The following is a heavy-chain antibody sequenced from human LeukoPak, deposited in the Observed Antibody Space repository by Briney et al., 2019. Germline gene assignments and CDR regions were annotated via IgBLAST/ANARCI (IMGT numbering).Heavy chain of an antibody. J-gene: IGHJ5*02. CDR3: ARGRTLTIFGVVIRGFDP. D-gene: IGHD3-3*01. V-gene: IGHV4-39*07. CDR2: IYYSGST. Sequence: SETLSLTCTVSGGSISSSNYYWGWIRQPPGKGLEWIGSIYYSGSTYYNPSLKSRVTISVDTSKNQFSLKLSSVTAADTAVYYCARGRTLTIFGVVIRGFDPWGQGTLVTVSS. CDR1: GGSISSSNYY.